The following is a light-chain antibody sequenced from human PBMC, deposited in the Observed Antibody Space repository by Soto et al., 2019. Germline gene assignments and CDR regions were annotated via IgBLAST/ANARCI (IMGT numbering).Light chain of an antibody. CDR2: DVS. Sequence: QSALTQPDSVSGSPAQSITISCTGTSSDVGGYNYVSWYQQHPGKAPKLMIYDVSNRPSGVSNRFSGSKSVNTASLTISGLQAADDADYYCSSYTSSSPLVVFGGGTKLTVL. CDR1: SSDVGGYNY. J-gene: IGLJ2*01. CDR3: SSYTSSSPLVV. V-gene: IGLV2-14*01.